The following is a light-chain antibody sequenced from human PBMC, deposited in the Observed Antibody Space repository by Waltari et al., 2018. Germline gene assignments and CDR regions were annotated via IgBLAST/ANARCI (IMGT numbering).Light chain of an antibody. V-gene: IGLV4-69*01. Sequence: QLVLTQSPSASASLGASVKLTCTLSSGHSSNIIAWLQQQPGKGPRYLMQVNSDGSHRKGDEIPDRFSGSSSGAERYLTISSLQSEDEADYYCETGGHGTRVFGGGTKLTVL. CDR3: ETGGHGTRV. J-gene: IGLJ3*02. CDR1: SGHSSNI. CDR2: VNSDGSH.